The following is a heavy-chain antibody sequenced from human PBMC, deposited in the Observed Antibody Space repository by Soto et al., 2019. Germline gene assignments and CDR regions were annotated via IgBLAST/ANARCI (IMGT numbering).Heavy chain of an antibody. J-gene: IGHJ4*02. CDR2: ISWNSGSI. CDR1: GFTFDDYA. CDR3: ATFPDYGQFDY. V-gene: IGHV3-9*01. Sequence: EVQLVESGGGLVQPGRSLRLSCAASGFTFDDYAMHWVRQAPGKGLVWVSGISWNSGSIGYADSVKGRFTISRDNAKNSLYLQMNSLRAEDTALYYCATFPDYGQFDYWGQGTLVTVSS. D-gene: IGHD4-17*01.